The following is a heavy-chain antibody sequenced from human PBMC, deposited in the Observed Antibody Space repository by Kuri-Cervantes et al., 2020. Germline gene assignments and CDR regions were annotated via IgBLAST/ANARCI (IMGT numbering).Heavy chain of an antibody. CDR3: ARARSGAIPGRGIMYFDY. Sequence: SVKVSCKASGFTFTSSAMQWVRQARGQRLEWIGWIVVGSGNTSYAQKFQGRVTMTRDTSTSTVYMELSSLRSEDTAVYYCARARSGAIPGRGIMYFDYWGQGTLVTVSS. J-gene: IGHJ4*02. D-gene: IGHD3-10*01. CDR1: GFTFTSSA. V-gene: IGHV1-58*02. CDR2: IVVGSGNT.